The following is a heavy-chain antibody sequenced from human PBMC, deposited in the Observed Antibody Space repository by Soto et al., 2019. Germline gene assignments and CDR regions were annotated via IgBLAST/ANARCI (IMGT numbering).Heavy chain of an antibody. V-gene: IGHV1-18*01. CDR2: ISAYNGNT. J-gene: IGHJ4*02. CDR1: GYTFTSYG. D-gene: IGHD3-10*01. CDR3: ARDQNGSGTNWFDY. Sequence: ASVKVSFKASGYTFTSYGISWVRQAPGQGLEWMGWISAYNGNTNYAQKLQGRVTMTTDTSTSTAYMELRSLRSDDTAVYYCARDQNGSGTNWFDYWGQGTLVTVSS.